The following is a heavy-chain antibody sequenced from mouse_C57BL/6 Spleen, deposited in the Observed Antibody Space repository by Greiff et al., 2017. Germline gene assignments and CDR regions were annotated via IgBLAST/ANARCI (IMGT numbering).Heavy chain of an antibody. D-gene: IGHD3-2*02. J-gene: IGHJ4*01. CDR3: TRDKASSGYSYAMDD. Sequence: EVKLVESGEGLVKPGGSLKLSCAASGFTFSSYAMSWVRQTPEKRLEWVAYISSGGDYIYYADTVKGRFTISRDNARNTLYLQMSSLKSEDTAMYYCTRDKASSGYSYAMDDWGQGTSVTVSS. V-gene: IGHV5-9-1*02. CDR2: ISSGGDYI. CDR1: GFTFSSYA.